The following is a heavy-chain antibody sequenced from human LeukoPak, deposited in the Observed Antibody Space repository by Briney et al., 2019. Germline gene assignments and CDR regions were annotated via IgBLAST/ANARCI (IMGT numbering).Heavy chain of an antibody. D-gene: IGHD2-2*01. Sequence: PSQTLSLTCTVSGGSISSGSYYWSWIRQPAGKGLEWIGRIYTSGSTNYNPSLKSRVTISVDTSKNQFSLKLSSVTAADTAVYYCARVYVPSGGRGIVVVPAAADAFDIWGQGTMVTVSS. CDR3: ARVYVPSGGRGIVVVPAAADAFDI. J-gene: IGHJ3*02. CDR2: IYTSGST. CDR1: GGSISSGSYY. V-gene: IGHV4-61*02.